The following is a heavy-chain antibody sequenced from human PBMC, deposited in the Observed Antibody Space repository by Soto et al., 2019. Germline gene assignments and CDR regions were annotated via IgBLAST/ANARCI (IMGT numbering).Heavy chain of an antibody. CDR2: IYYSGST. V-gene: IGHV4-39*01. D-gene: IGHD2-15*01. Sequence: PSETLSLTCTVSGGSISSSSYYWGWIRQPPGKGLEWIGSIYYSGSTYYNPSLKSRVTISVDTSKNQFSLKLSSVTAADTAVYYCARTNIGYCSGGSCYYCGPNWFDPWGQGTLVTVSS. CDR3: ARTNIGYCSGGSCYYCGPNWFDP. CDR1: GGSISSSSYY. J-gene: IGHJ5*02.